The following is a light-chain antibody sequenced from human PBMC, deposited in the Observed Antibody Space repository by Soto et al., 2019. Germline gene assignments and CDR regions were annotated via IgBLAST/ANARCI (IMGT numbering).Light chain of an antibody. CDR2: AAS. Sequence: DIQLTQSPPSLSASMGDTVTITCRASQTISTYLNWFQQKPGKAPKLLIGAASTLQSGVPSRFSGSGSGTEFILTISSLQPEDFATYYCQQLKAYPFTFGPGTKVDI. CDR1: QTISTY. CDR3: QQLKAYPFT. J-gene: IGKJ3*01. V-gene: IGKV1-9*01.